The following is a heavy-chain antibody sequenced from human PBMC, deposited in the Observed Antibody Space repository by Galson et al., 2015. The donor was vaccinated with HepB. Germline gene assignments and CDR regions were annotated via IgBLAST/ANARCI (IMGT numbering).Heavy chain of an antibody. V-gene: IGHV3-74*01. D-gene: IGHD2-15*01. CDR2: IDTDGISS. J-gene: IGHJ4*02. Sequence: SLRLSCAASGFSFSSHRMHWVRQVPGKGLEWVSRIDTDGISSTYADSVKGRFTISRDNAKRTLYLHMTSLRAEDTAVYYCIGSWFTFDYWGQGALVTVSS. CDR1: GFSFSSHR. CDR3: IGSWFTFDY.